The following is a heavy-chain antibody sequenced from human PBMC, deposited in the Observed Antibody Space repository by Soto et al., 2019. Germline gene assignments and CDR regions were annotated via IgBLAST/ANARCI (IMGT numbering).Heavy chain of an antibody. CDR1: DGSVSRANYY. CDR2: IHHSGST. V-gene: IGHV4-61*03. Sequence: QVQLQESGPGLVKPSETLSLTCTVSDGSVSRANYYWTWIRQPPGKGLEWIAYIHHSGSTNYNPSLKSRVTIALDTSKNRFSLKMSAVTAADTAVYYCAVVSKGRGQGYYSVYLVQRTLVTASS. D-gene: IGHD3-10*01. CDR3: AVVSKGRGQGYYSVY. J-gene: IGHJ4*02.